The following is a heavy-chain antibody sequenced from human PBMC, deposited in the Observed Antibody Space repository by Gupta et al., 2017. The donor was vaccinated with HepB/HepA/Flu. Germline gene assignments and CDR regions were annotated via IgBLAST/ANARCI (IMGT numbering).Heavy chain of an antibody. CDR2: ISYDGSNK. V-gene: IGHV3-30*18. J-gene: IGHJ4*02. CDR1: GFTFSSYG. CDR3: AKQVYSGYHWGYYFDY. D-gene: IGHD5-12*01. Sequence: QVQLVESGGGVVQPGRSLRLSCAASGFTFSSYGMPWVRQAPGKGLEWVAVISYDGSNKYYADSVKGRFTISRDNSKNTLYLQMNSLRAEDTAVYYCAKQVYSGYHWGYYFDYWGQGTLVTVSS.